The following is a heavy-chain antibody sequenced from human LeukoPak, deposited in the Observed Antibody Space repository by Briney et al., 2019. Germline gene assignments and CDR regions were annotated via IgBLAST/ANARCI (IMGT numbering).Heavy chain of an antibody. J-gene: IGHJ4*02. V-gene: IGHV4-59*08. D-gene: IGHD6-13*01. Sequence: PSVTLSLTCTVSGGSISSYYWSWIRQPPGKGLEWIGYIYYSGTTNYNPSLKSRVTISVDTSKNQFSLKLSSVTAADTAVYYCARHDSAAAGTPFDYWGQGTLVTVSS. CDR2: IYYSGTT. CDR1: GGSISSYY. CDR3: ARHDSAAAGTPFDY.